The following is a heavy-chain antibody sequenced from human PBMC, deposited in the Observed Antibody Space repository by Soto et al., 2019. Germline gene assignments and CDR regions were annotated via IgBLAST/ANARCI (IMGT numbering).Heavy chain of an antibody. Sequence: GGSLRLSCAASGFTFSSYWMSWVRQAPGKGLEWVANIKQDGSEKYYVDSVKGRFTISRDNAKNSLYLQMNSLRAEDTAVYYCARIYDFWSGGLNYYYYYYMDVWGKGTTVTVSS. CDR3: ARIYDFWSGGLNYYYYYYMDV. J-gene: IGHJ6*03. V-gene: IGHV3-7*01. CDR2: IKQDGSEK. D-gene: IGHD3-3*01. CDR1: GFTFSSYW.